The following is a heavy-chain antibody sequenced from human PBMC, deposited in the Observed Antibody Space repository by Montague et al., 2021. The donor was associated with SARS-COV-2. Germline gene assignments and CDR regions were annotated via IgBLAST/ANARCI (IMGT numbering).Heavy chain of an antibody. CDR3: ARGAPGY. CDR2: INYGGRT. V-gene: IGHV4-34*01. J-gene: IGHJ4*02. CDR1: GGSFSDYH. D-gene: IGHD1-1*01. Sequence: SETLSLTCAVYGGSFSDYHWAWIRQSPGGGLERIGRINYGGRTKYNPSLKSRVTISIDTSKNQFSLQLTSVTAADTAVYYCARGAPGYWGQGTLVTVSS.